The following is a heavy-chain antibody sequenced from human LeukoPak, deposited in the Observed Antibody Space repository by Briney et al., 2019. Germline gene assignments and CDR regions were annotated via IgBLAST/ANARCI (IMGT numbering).Heavy chain of an antibody. CDR2: IYYSGST. D-gene: IGHD6-6*01. CDR3: ARGYSSSSTPSFYYYYYGMDV. CDR1: GGSISSGGYY. Sequence: TSETLSLACTVSGGSISSGGYYWSWIRQHPGKGLEWTGYIYYSGSTYYNPSLKSRVTISVDTSKNQFSLKLSSVTAADTAVYYCARGYSSSSTPSFYYYYYGMDVWGQGTTVTVSS. V-gene: IGHV4-31*03. J-gene: IGHJ6*02.